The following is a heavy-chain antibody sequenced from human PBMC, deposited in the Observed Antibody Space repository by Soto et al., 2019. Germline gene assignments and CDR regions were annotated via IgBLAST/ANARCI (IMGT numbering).Heavy chain of an antibody. CDR2: ISTDGGGR. CDR1: GFSFTTYA. Sequence: LRLSCAASGFSFTTYAMHWVRQAPGKGLQYVAAISTDGGGRYYTDSVKGRFIISRDNSKSTLYLQMGSLRGEDMAVYYCARYGSGSAYDHWGQGALVTVSS. D-gene: IGHD3-10*01. J-gene: IGHJ4*02. V-gene: IGHV3-64*02. CDR3: ARYGSGSAYDH.